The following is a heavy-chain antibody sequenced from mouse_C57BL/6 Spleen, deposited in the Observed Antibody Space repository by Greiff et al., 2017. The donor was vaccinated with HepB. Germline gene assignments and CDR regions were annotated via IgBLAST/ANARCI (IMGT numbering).Heavy chain of an antibody. CDR3: ASAGTGFDY. CDR1: GYSITSGYY. J-gene: IGHJ2*01. V-gene: IGHV3-6*01. D-gene: IGHD4-1*01. Sequence: EVQLKESGPGLVKPSQSLSLTCSVTGYSITSGYYWNWIRQFPGNKLEWMGYISYDGSNNYNPSLKNRISITRDTSKNQFFLKLNSVTTEDTATYYCASAGTGFDYWGQGTTLTVSS. CDR2: ISYDGSN.